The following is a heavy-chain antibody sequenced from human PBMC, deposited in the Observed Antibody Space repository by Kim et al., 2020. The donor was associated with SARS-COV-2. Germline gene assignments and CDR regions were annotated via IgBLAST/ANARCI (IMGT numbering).Heavy chain of an antibody. CDR2: LRIRVYGGTS. V-gene: IGHV3-15*01. CDR3: TTDYERIGGLCDGDICYPASL. D-gene: IGHD2-15*01. CDR1: GFTFTRVR. J-gene: IGHJ4*02. Sequence: GGSLRLSCAASGFTFTRVRLSWVRQAPGKGLEWVGSLRIRVYGGTSDYAAPVKGRFTISRDDSKDTLYLQMNGLTTEDTAVYYCTTDYERIGGLCDGDICYPASLWGQGTLVTVSS.